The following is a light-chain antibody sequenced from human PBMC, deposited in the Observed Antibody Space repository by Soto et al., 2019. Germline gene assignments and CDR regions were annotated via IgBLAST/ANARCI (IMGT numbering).Light chain of an antibody. CDR2: WGS. CDR1: QSLLYSNGYNY. CDR3: MHGLQSPPS. Sequence: DIVMTQSPLSLPVTPGEPASISCRSSQSLLYSNGYNYLDWYLQKPGQSPQLLIYWGSNRASGVPDRFSRSGSGTDFTLKINRVEAEDVGVYFCMHGLQSPPSCGEGTKVEIK. J-gene: IGKJ1*01. V-gene: IGKV2-28*01.